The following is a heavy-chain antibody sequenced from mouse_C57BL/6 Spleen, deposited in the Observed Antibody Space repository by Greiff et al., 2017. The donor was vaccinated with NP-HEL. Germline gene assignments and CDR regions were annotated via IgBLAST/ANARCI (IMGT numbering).Heavy chain of an antibody. CDR1: GYTFTSYW. Sequence: QVQLQQPGAELVKPGASVKLSCKASGYTFTSYWMHWVKQRPGQGLEWIGMIHPNSGSTNYNEKFKSKATLTVDKSSSTAYMQLSSLTSEDSAVYHCSSNYEAWFAYWGQGTLVTVSA. V-gene: IGHV1-64*01. J-gene: IGHJ3*01. CDR3: SSNYEAWFAY. D-gene: IGHD2-1*01. CDR2: IHPNSGST.